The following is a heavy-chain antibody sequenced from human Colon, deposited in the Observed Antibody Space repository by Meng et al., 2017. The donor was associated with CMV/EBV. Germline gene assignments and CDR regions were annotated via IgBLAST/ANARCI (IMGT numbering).Heavy chain of an antibody. CDR3: VRDLFVK. V-gene: IGHV3-21*06. Sequence: GGSLRLSCEGSGFSFSNYAMNWVRQAPGKGLEWVSSITTSGDFVFYADSVRGRFVISRDNAKNSLYLQMNTLKAEETAVYYCVRDLFVKWGQGILVTVSS. J-gene: IGHJ4*02. CDR2: ITTSGDFV. CDR1: GFSFSNYA. D-gene: IGHD3-16*01.